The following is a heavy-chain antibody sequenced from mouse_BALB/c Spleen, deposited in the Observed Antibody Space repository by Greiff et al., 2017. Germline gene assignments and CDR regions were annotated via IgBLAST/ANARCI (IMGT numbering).Heavy chain of an antibody. CDR3: ARGTTVVATYYFDY. CDR2: ISSGGGST. V-gene: IGHV5-12-1*01. CDR1: GFAFSSYD. Sequence: EVMLVESGGGLVKPGGSLKLSCAASGFAFSSYDMAWVRQTPEKRLEWVAYISSGGGSTYYPDTVKGRFTISRDNAKNTLYLQMSSLKSEDTAMYYCARGTTVVATYYFDYWGQGTTLTVSS. D-gene: IGHD1-1*01. J-gene: IGHJ2*01.